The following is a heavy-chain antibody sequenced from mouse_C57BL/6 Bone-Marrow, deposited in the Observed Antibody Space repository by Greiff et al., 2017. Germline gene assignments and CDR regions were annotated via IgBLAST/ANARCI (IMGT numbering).Heavy chain of an antibody. J-gene: IGHJ1*03. CDR1: GYTFTSYD. CDR3: ARSSYYYGSSSSYWYFDV. Sequence: QVQLKQSGPELVKPGASVKLSCKASGYTFTSYDINWVKQRPGQGLEWIGWIYPRDGSTKYNEKFKGKATLTVDPSSSTAYMELHSLTSEDSAVYFCARSSYYYGSSSSYWYFDVWGTGTTVTVSS. CDR2: IYPRDGST. D-gene: IGHD1-1*01. V-gene: IGHV1-85*01.